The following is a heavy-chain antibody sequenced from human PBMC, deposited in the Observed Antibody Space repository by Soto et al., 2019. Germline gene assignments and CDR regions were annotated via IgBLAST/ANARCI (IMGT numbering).Heavy chain of an antibody. CDR2: ISVNDGRA. J-gene: IGHJ5*02. Sequence: EVQLLESGGGLVQPGGSLSLSCAASGFTFSSYAMNWFRQGPGKGLEWVSGISVNDGRAYYADSVKGRFTVSRDNSKNTLYLQMNSLRAEDTAVYSCVKGYGSGLNWFDRWGQGTLVTVSS. CDR3: VKGYGSGLNWFDR. CDR1: GFTFSSYA. V-gene: IGHV3-23*01. D-gene: IGHD3-10*01.